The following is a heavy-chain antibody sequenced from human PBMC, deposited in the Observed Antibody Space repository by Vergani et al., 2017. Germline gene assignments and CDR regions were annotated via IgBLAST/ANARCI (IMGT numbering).Heavy chain of an antibody. Sequence: EVQLVESGGGLVQPGRSLRLSCAASGFTFDDYAMHWVRQAPGKGLEGVSGISWNSGSIGYADSVKGRFTISRDNAKNSLYLQMNSLRAEDTALYYCAKDDFWSGTFWGQGTMVTVSS. CDR3: AKDDFWSGTF. CDR1: GFTFDDYA. V-gene: IGHV3-9*01. D-gene: IGHD3-3*01. CDR2: ISWNSGSI. J-gene: IGHJ3*01.